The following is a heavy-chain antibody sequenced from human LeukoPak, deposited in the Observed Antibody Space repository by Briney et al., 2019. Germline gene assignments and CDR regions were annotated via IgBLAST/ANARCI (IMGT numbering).Heavy chain of an antibody. D-gene: IGHD2/OR15-2a*01. Sequence: GGSLRLGCAAPGFSFSNYWLQWLRQDPGMGLLGVSRINPDDKSASYADSVKGRFTITRDDARKTLYLQMNSLRAEDTAVYYCLTIVETTFDAFDIWGQGTMVTVSS. J-gene: IGHJ3*02. V-gene: IGHV3-74*01. CDR2: INPDDKSA. CDR1: GFSFSNYW. CDR3: LTIVETTFDAFDI.